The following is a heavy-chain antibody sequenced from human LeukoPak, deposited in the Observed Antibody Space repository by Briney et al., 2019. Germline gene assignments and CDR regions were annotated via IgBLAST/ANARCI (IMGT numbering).Heavy chain of an antibody. CDR2: INNDESTT. V-gene: IGHV3-74*01. CDR3: VRVKVGSWDWFDP. J-gene: IGHJ5*02. D-gene: IGHD1-26*01. CDR1: GFTFSNAW. Sequence: GGSLRLSCAASGFTFSNAWMSWVRQAPGKGLVWVSRINNDESTTTYADSVKGRFTISRDNAKNTLYLLMNSLRAEDTAVYYCVRVKVGSWDWFDPWGQGTLVTVSS.